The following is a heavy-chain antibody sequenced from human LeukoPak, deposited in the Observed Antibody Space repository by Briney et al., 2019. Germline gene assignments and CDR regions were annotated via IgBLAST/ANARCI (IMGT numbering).Heavy chain of an antibody. CDR2: INHGGST. D-gene: IGHD1-26*01. CDR1: GGSFSGYY. CDR3: ARERGSYVQG. Sequence: PSETLSLTCAVYGGSFSGYYWSWIRQPPGKGLEWIGEINHGGSTNYNPSLKSRVTISVDTSKNQFSLKLSSVTAADTAVYYCARERGSYVQGWGQGTLVTVSS. J-gene: IGHJ4*02. V-gene: IGHV4-34*01.